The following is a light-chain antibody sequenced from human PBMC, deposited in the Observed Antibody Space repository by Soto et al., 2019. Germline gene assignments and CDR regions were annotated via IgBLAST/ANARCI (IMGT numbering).Light chain of an antibody. J-gene: IGKJ5*01. Sequence: EIVLTQSPGTLSLSPGERATLSCRASQSVSSSYLAWYQQKPGQAPRLLIYGASTRATGIPDRFSGSGSGTEFTLTISSLEPEDFAVYYCHQRSNWPPDTFGQGTRLEI. CDR1: QSVSSSY. CDR3: HQRSNWPPDT. CDR2: GAS. V-gene: IGKV3D-20*02.